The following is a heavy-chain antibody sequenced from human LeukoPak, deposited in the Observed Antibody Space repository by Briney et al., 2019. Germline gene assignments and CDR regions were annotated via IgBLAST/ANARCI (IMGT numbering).Heavy chain of an antibody. D-gene: IGHD5-12*01. J-gene: IGHJ4*02. CDR3: AKDRAGYSGNDY. Sequence: PGRSLRLSCAASGFTFSNYGMHWVRQAPGKGLEWVAIISYDGSNKYYADSVKGRFTISRDNSKNTLYLQMNSLRVEDTAVYYCAKDRAGYSGNDYWGQGTLVTVSS. CDR2: ISYDGSNK. CDR1: GFTFSNYG. V-gene: IGHV3-30*18.